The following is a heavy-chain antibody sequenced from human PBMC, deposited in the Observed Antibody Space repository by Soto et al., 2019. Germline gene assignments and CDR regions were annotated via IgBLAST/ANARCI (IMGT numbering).Heavy chain of an antibody. CDR3: AKDLRSTGTIFGPTGDLDY. CDR2: ISYDGSNK. CDR1: GFTFSSYG. V-gene: IGHV3-30*18. J-gene: IGHJ4*02. Sequence: GSLRLSCAASGFTFSSYGMHWVRQAPGKGLEWVAVISYDGSNKYYADSVKGRFTISRDNSKNTLYLQMNSLRAEDTAVYYCAKDLRSTGTIFGPTGDLDYWGQGTLVTVSS. D-gene: IGHD3-10*02.